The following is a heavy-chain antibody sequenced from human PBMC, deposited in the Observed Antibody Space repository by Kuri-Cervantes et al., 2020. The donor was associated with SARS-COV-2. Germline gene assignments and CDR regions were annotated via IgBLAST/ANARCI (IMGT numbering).Heavy chain of an antibody. CDR1: GDSISFGTYS. V-gene: IGHV4-30-2*01. Sequence: SETLSLTCTVSGDSISFGTYSWTWIRQTPGKGLEWIGYIYHSGSTYYNPSLKSRVTISVDRSKNQFSLKLSSVTAADTAVYYCARELVVPAATGYYYYGMDVWGQGTTVTVSS. D-gene: IGHD2-2*01. CDR3: ARELVVPAATGYYYYGMDV. CDR2: IYHSGST. J-gene: IGHJ6*02.